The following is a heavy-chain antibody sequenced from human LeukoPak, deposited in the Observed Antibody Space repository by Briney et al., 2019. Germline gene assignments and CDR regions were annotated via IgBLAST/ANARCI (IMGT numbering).Heavy chain of an antibody. CDR1: GYTFTGYY. CDR3: AGSSSWYGYYYMDV. D-gene: IGHD6-13*01. J-gene: IGHJ6*03. CDR2: MNPNSGNT. Sequence: GASVKVSCKASGYTFTGYYLHWVRQAPGQGREWMGWMNPNSGNTGYAQKFQGRVTMTRNTSISTAYMELSSLRSEDTAVYYCAGSSSWYGYYYMDVWGKGTTVTVSS. V-gene: IGHV1-8*02.